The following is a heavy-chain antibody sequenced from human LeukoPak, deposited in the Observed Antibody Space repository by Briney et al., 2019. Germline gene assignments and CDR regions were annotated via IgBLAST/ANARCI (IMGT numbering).Heavy chain of an antibody. CDR3: AKDGAFWRH. V-gene: IGHV4-59*01. CDR2: IFYSGGT. J-gene: IGHJ4*02. Sequence: SETLSLTCTVSGGSISSSYGTWIRQPPGKGLKWVGYIFYSGGTNYNPSLKSRVTISVDTSRNQFSLKLSSVTAADTAVYYCAKDGAFWRHWGQGTLVIVSS. D-gene: IGHD4/OR15-4a*01. CDR1: GGSISSSY.